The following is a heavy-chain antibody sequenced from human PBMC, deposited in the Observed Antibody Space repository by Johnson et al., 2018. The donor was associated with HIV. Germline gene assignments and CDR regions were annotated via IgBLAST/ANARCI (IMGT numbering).Heavy chain of an antibody. J-gene: IGHJ3*02. Sequence: QVQLVESGGGLIQPGGSLRLSCAASGFTVSSNYMSWVRQAPGKGLEWVSYISSSGSTIYYADSVKGRFTISRDNAKNSLYLQMNSLRAEDTAVYYCARVLAAAASAFDIWGQGTMVTVSS. V-gene: IGHV3-11*04. CDR3: ARVLAAAASAFDI. CDR2: ISSSGSTI. CDR1: GFTVSSNY. D-gene: IGHD6-13*01.